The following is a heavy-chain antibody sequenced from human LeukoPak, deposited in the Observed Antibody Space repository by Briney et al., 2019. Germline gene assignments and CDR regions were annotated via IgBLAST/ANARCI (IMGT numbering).Heavy chain of an antibody. D-gene: IGHD3-10*01. J-gene: IGHJ6*02. CDR1: GFTFSSYS. Sequence: GGSLRLSCAASGFTFSSYSMNWVRQAPGRGPEWVANIRHDGSEKNYVDSVKGRFTISRDNAKNSLYLQMNSLRAEDTAIYYCARKLLWVGGGGVDVWGQGTTVTVSS. V-gene: IGHV3-7*01. CDR2: IRHDGSEK. CDR3: ARKLLWVGGGGVDV.